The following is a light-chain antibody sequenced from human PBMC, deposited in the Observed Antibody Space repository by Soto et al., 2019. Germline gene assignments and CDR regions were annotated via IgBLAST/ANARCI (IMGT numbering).Light chain of an antibody. J-gene: IGKJ5*01. V-gene: IGKV3-15*01. CDR3: QQYNKWPQT. Sequence: EIVMTQSPATLSVSPGERATLSCRASQSVAKDLAWYQHKPGQAPRLLIHGASTRATGIPARFSGVGSGTDFTLTISSLQSEDFAVYYCQQYNKWPQTFGQGTRLEIK. CDR1: QSVAKD. CDR2: GAS.